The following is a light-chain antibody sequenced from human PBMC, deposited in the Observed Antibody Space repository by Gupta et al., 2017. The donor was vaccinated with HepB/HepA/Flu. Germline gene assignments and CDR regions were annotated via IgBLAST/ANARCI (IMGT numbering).Light chain of an antibody. V-gene: IGLV7-46*01. Sequence: QAVVTQAPSLTLSPGCTVTLPCGSSTCAVTSGHYPYWFQQKPRQAPRTLIYDTSNKHSWTPARFSGSLLGGKAALTLSGAQPEDEAEYYCLRSYSGARVVFGGGTKLTVL. J-gene: IGLJ2*01. CDR1: TCAVTSGHY. CDR2: DTS. CDR3: LRSYSGARVV.